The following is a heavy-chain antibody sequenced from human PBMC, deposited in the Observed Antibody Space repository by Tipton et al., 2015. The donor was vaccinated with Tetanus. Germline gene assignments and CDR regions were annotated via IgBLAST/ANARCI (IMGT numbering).Heavy chain of an antibody. J-gene: IGHJ6*02. D-gene: IGHD6-6*01. Sequence: LVKPTQTLSVTCAISGDSIASNRAAWAWIRQSPSRGLEWLGRAYYRNNRWYIEYAESVKGRTTISGDTSSNEFSLQIDSMTPDDTATYYCARSPTLRPPRYYFGLDVWGQGTTVLVSS. CDR2: AYYRNNRWYI. V-gene: IGHV6-1*01. CDR3: ARSPTLRPPRYYFGLDV. CDR1: GDSIASNRAA.